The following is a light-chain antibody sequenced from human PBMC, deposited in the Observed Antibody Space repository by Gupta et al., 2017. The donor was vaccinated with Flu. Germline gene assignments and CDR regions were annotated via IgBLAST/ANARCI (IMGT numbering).Light chain of an antibody. CDR3: QQYDSLPVT. J-gene: IGKJ3*01. CDR1: KDIRNF. Sequence: DIQMTPSPSSLSASVGDRVTITCQANKDIRNFLNWYQQKPGRAPELLIYDASTLETGVPSRFTGDGSGTDFTLTITNLKSEDIATYYCQQYDSLPVTFGPGTKVEVK. CDR2: DAS. V-gene: IGKV1-33*01.